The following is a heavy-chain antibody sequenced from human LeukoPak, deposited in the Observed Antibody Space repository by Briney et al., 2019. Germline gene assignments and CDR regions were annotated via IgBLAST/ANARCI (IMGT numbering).Heavy chain of an antibody. J-gene: IGHJ5*02. CDR3: ARHYQYSSGCYGS. D-gene: IGHD6-19*01. CDR2: INHSGST. CDR1: GVSFSGYY. Sequence: SETLSLTCAVYGVSFSGYYWSWISQPPGKGLEWIGEINHSGSTNYNPSLKSRVTISVDTSNNQFSLKLSSVTAADTAVYYCARHYQYSSGCYGSWGQGTLVTVSS. V-gene: IGHV4-34*01.